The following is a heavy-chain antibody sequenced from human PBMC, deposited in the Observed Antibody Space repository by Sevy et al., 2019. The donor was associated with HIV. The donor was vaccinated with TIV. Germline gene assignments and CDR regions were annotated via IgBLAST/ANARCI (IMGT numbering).Heavy chain of an antibody. V-gene: IGHV3-30-3*01. D-gene: IGHD3-22*01. CDR1: GFTFSSYA. CDR3: ARDGEAYYDSSGYYSAIFDY. J-gene: IGHJ4*02. Sequence: GGSLRLSCAASGFTFSSYAMHWVRQAPGKGLEWVAAISYDGSNKYYADSVKGRFTISRDNSKNTLYLQMNSLRAEDTAVYYCARDGEAYYDSSGYYSAIFDYWGQGTLVTVSS. CDR2: ISYDGSNK.